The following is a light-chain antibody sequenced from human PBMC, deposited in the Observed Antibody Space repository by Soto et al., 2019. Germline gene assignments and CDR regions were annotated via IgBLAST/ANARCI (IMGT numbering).Light chain of an antibody. J-gene: IGLJ1*01. V-gene: IGLV2-8*01. Sequence: QSVLTQPPSASGSPGKSVTISCAGTSNNVGSYDYVSWYRQHPGQAPKLLIYEVTKRPSGVPDRFSGSKSGNTASLTVSGLQAEYEADYYCSSFVGVNSYVFGTGTKVTVL. CDR3: SSFVGVNSYV. CDR1: SNNVGSYDY. CDR2: EVT.